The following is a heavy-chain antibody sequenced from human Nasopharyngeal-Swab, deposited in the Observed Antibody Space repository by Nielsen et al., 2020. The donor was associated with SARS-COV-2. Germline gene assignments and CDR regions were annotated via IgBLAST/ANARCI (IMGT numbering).Heavy chain of an antibody. V-gene: IGHV4-34*01. CDR2: INHSGST. D-gene: IGHD4-17*01. CDR1: GGSFSGDY. CDR3: AGTYGDYVSVWFDP. Sequence: SETLSLTCAVYGGSFSGDYWSWIRQPPGKGLEWIGEINHSGSTNYNPSLKSRVTISVDTSKDQFSLKLSSVTAADTAVYYCAGTYGDYVSVWFDPCGQGTLVTVSS. J-gene: IGHJ5*02.